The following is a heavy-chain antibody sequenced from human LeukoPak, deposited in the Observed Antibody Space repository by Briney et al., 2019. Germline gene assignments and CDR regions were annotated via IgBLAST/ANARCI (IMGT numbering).Heavy chain of an antibody. V-gene: IGHV4-4*07. J-gene: IGHJ5*02. CDR3: AKAGYSSSWLNWFDP. D-gene: IGHD6-13*01. CDR2: IYTSGST. CDR1: GGSISSYY. Sequence: PSETLSLTCTVSGGSISSYYWSWIRQPAGKGLEWIGRIYTSGSTNYNPSLKSRVTISVDTSKNQFSLKLSSVTAADTAVYYCAKAGYSSSWLNWFDPWGQGTLVTVSS.